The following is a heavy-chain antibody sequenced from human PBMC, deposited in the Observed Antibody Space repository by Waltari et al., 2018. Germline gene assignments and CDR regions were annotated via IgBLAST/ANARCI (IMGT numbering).Heavy chain of an antibody. J-gene: IGHJ5*02. CDR1: GYTFTAYY. CDR3: ATEYYYDSSGYGFDP. D-gene: IGHD3-22*01. Sequence: EVQLVQSGAEVKKPGATVKISCKASGYTFTAYYMPWVQQAPGKGLESMGRVDPEDGETIYAEKFQGRVTITADTSTDTAYMELSSLRSEDTAVYYCATEYYYDSSGYGFDPWGQGTLVTVSS. V-gene: IGHV1-69-2*01. CDR2: VDPEDGET.